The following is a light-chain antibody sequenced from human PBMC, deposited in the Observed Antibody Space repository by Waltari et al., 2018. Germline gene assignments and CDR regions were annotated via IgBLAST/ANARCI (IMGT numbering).Light chain of an antibody. Sequence: EIVMTQSPATVSVSPGERATLSCRASQSISTSLAWYQKKPGQAPRLLIYGAFTRATGIPVRFSGSGSGTEFTLTISSLQSEDFGLYYCQQYNNWPLTVTFGQGTRLDI. CDR1: QSISTS. CDR2: GAF. CDR3: QQYNNWPLTVT. V-gene: IGKV3D-15*01. J-gene: IGKJ5*01.